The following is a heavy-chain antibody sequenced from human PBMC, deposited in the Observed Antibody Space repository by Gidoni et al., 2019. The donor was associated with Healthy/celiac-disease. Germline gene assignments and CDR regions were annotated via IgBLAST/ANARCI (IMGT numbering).Heavy chain of an antibody. D-gene: IGHD6-13*01. Sequence: QVQLVQSGAEVKKPGASVKVSCKASGYTFTGYYMHWVRQAPGQGLEWMGWINPNSGGTNYAQKFQGRVTMTRDTSISTAYMELSRLRSDDTAVYYCARDLIDISSSWSDRNWFDPWGQGTLVTVSS. J-gene: IGHJ5*02. CDR2: INPNSGGT. CDR3: ARDLIDISSSWSDRNWFDP. CDR1: GYTFTGYY. V-gene: IGHV1-2*02.